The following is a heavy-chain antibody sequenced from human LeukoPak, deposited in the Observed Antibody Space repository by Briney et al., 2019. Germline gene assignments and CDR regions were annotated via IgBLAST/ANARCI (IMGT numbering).Heavy chain of an antibody. Sequence: GGSLRLSCAASGFTFSSYSMNWVRQAPGKGLEWVSSISSSSSYIYYADSVKGRFTISRDNAKNSLYLQMNSLRAEDTAVYYCARGLGYSGSSFDYWGQGTLVTVSS. CDR2: ISSSSSYI. D-gene: IGHD1-26*01. CDR1: GFTFSSYS. J-gene: IGHJ4*02. CDR3: ARGLGYSGSSFDY. V-gene: IGHV3-21*01.